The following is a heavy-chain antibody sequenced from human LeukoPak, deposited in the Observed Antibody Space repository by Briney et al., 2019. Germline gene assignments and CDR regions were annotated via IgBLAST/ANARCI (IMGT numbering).Heavy chain of an antibody. CDR3: ARDATYRRITNFDY. Sequence: EASVKVSCKASGYTVTSYGISWVRQAPGQGLEWMGWISAYNGNTNYAQKLQGRVTMTTDTSTSTAYMELRSLRSDDTAVYYCARDATYRRITNFDYWGQGTLVTVSS. CDR1: GYTVTSYG. V-gene: IGHV1-18*01. D-gene: IGHD3-10*01. CDR2: ISAYNGNT. J-gene: IGHJ4*02.